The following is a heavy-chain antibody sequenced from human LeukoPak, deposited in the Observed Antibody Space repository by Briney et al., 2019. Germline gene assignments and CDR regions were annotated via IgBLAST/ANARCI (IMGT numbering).Heavy chain of an antibody. V-gene: IGHV3-7*01. CDR1: GFDFSRYW. J-gene: IGHJ4*02. Sequence: GGSLRLSCAGSGFDFSRYWMAWVRQAPGKGLEWVASINQDVSRTHYVDSVKGRFTISRDNAKSSLFLQMTSLRVEDTAVYYCARLKDDVTKSDYWGQGTLVTVSS. CDR2: INQDVSRT. CDR3: ARLKDDVTKSDY. D-gene: IGHD2-8*01.